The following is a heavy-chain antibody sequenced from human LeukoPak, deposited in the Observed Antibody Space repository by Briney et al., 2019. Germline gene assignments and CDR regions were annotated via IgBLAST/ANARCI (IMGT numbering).Heavy chain of an antibody. CDR2: INPNSGDT. CDR1: GYSFTGYF. CDR3: ARGAVAWYYGMDV. D-gene: IGHD6-19*01. V-gene: IGHV1-2*02. Sequence: ASVKVSCKASGYSFTGYFMQWVRQAPGQGLEWMGWINPNSGDTNYAQKFQGRVTMTRDTSISTAYMELSSLRSEDTAVYYCARGAVAWYYGMDVWGQGTTVTVSS. J-gene: IGHJ6*02.